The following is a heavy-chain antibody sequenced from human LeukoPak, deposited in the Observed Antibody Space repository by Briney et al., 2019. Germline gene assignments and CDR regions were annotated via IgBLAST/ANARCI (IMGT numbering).Heavy chain of an antibody. Sequence: GRSLRLSCAASGFTFSSYAIHWVRQAPGKGLEWVAVISYDGSNKYYADSVKGRFTISRDNSKNTLYLQMNSLRAEDTAFYYCAKRMGPSIAAADLDYWGQGTLVTVSS. CDR3: AKRMGPSIAAADLDY. CDR2: ISYDGSNK. CDR1: GFTFSSYA. J-gene: IGHJ4*02. D-gene: IGHD6-13*01. V-gene: IGHV3-30*18.